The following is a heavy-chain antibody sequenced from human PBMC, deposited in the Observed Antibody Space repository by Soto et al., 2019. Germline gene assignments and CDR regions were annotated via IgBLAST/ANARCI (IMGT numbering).Heavy chain of an antibody. V-gene: IGHV4-34*01. CDR3: ARAQRRVERYSCGPIAY. CDR2: INHSGST. J-gene: IGHJ4*02. Sequence: ASETLSLTCAVYGGSFSGYYWSWIRQPPGKGLEWIGEINHSGSTNYNPSLKSRVTISVDTSKNQFSLKLSSVTAADTAVYYCARAQRRVERYSCGPIAYWGQGTLVTVSS. CDR1: GGSFSGYY. D-gene: IGHD6-19*01.